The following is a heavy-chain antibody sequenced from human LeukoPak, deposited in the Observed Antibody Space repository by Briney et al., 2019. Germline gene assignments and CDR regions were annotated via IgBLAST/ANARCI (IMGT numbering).Heavy chain of an antibody. V-gene: IGHV3-23*01. CDR3: AKRTSENYYFDY. CDR2: ISSSGAST. D-gene: IGHD1-7*01. J-gene: IGHJ4*02. Sequence: GGPLRLSCAASGFTFSSYDMGWVRQAPGKGLEWVSAISSSGASTYYADSVKGRFTISRDNSKNTLYLQMNSLRAEDTAVYYCAKRTSENYYFDYWGQGTLVTVSS. CDR1: GFTFSSYD.